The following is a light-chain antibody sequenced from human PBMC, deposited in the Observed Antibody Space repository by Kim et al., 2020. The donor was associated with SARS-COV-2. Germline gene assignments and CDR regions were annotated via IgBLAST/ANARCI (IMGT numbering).Light chain of an antibody. CDR2: DVS. J-gene: IGLJ1*01. CDR3: NSHTTSSTYV. V-gene: IGLV2-14*04. CDR1: SSDVVYYNA. Sequence: GRSVTISAPGASSDVVYYNAVSWYQQHPGKAPKLIMYDVSERASGVSNRFSGSQSGNTASLTISGLRAEDEADYYCNSHTTSSTYVFGSGTQLTVL.